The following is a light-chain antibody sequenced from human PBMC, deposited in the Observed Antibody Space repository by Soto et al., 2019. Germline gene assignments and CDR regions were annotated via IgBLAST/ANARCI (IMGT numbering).Light chain of an antibody. CDR2: SDS. J-gene: IGLJ3*02. CDR1: NIGSKS. CDR3: QVWDSTSDHRGV. Sequence: SYELTQPPSVSVAPGQTARISCGGNNIGSKSVHWYQQKPGQAPVLVVYSDSDRPSGIPERFSGSNSGNTATLTISRVGAGDVADYYCQVWDSTSDHRGVFGVGTKLTVL. V-gene: IGLV3-21*02.